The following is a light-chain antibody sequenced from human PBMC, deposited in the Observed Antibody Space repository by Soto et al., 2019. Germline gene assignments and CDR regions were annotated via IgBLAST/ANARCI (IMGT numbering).Light chain of an antibody. CDR3: LHYGGSPLT. V-gene: IGKV3-20*01. Sequence: EIVFTQSPCTLSLSPGERATLSCRASQSVTSDYLAWFQQKPGQAPRLLIYGASTRTTGIPDRFSGSGSGTDFTLTIGRLEPGDFAVYYCLHYGGSPLTFGQGTRLEIK. J-gene: IGKJ5*01. CDR2: GAS. CDR1: QSVTSDY.